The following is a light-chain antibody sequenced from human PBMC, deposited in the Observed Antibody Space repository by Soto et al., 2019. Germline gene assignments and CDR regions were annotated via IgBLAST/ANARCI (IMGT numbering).Light chain of an antibody. CDR3: HQADSFPLT. CDR2: AAT. Sequence: DIQMTQSPSSVSASVGDRVTITCRASQDISSWLAWFQQKPGEAPRLLIYAATSLHSGVPSRFSGSGSCTDFTPTITSLQPEDFPPSFCHQADSFPLTFGGGPNVAIK. V-gene: IGKV1-12*01. J-gene: IGKJ4*01. CDR1: QDISSW.